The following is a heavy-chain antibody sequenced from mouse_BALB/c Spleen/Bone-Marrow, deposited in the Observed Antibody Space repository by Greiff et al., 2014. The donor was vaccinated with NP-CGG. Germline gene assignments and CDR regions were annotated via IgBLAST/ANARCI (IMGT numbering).Heavy chain of an antibody. V-gene: IGHV1-25*01. Sequence: VQLQQSGPELVKPGASMKISCKASGYSFTGYTINWVKQSHGKRLEWIGLINPYNDDTNYNQKFKGKATLTADTSSNTAYMELVSLTSEDSAVYYCARLGLRLAMDYWGQGTSVTVSS. CDR2: INPYNDDT. CDR1: GYSFTGYT. J-gene: IGHJ4*01. CDR3: ARLGLRLAMDY. D-gene: IGHD2-2*01.